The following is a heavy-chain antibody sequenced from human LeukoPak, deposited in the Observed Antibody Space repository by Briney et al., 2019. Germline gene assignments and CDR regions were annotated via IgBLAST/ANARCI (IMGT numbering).Heavy chain of an antibody. V-gene: IGHV1-18*01. CDR1: GYTFTSYG. Sequence: ASVKVCCKASGYTFTSYGISWVRQAPGQGLEWMGWISAYNGNTNYAQKLQGRVTMTTDTSTSTAYMELRSLRSDDTAVYYCARGTPTTYYYDSSGYYYDDYWGQGTLVTVSS. CDR3: ARGTPTTYYYDSSGYYYDDY. J-gene: IGHJ4*02. D-gene: IGHD3-22*01. CDR2: ISAYNGNT.